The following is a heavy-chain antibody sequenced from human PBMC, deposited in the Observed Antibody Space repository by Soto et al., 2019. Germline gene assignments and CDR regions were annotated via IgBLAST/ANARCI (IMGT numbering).Heavy chain of an antibody. CDR3: ARDLEGPLIDY. CDR2: IIPILGIA. V-gene: IGHV1-69*08. J-gene: IGHJ4*02. CDR1: GGTFSSYT. Sequence: QVQLVQSGAEVKKPGSSVKVSCKAPGGTFSSYTISWVRQAPGQGLEWMGRIIPILGIAKYAQKFQGRVTITADKSTSTAYMELSSLRSEDPAGYYCARDLEGPLIDYWGQGTLVTVSS.